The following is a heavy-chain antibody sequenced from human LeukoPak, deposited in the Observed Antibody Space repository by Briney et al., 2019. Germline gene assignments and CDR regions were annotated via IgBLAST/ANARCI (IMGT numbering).Heavy chain of an antibody. CDR1: GDRLSCNSAA. V-gene: IGHV6-1*01. CDR2: TYYRCKWSN. Sequence: SQPLSLTCALSGDRLSCNSAAWQWVRPSRSGGVVWLGWTYYRCKWSNDYAVSVKSRITINPDTSQNQFSLQLNSLTPEDTAVYYCARAAIGGGYFDLWGRGPLVTVSS. D-gene: IGHD2-15*01. CDR3: ARAAIGGGYFDL. J-gene: IGHJ2*01.